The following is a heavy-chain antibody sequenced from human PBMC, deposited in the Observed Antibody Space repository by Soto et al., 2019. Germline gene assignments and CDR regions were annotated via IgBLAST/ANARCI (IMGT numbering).Heavy chain of an antibody. CDR2: ISAYNGNT. V-gene: IGHV1-18*01. Sequence: QVQLVQSGAEVKNPGASLKVSCKASGYTFTSYGISWVRQAPGQGLEWMGWISAYNGNTNYAQKLQGRVTMTPDTSTSTAYMELRSLRSDDTAVYYCAREGETTMVRGVIANWFDPWGQGTLVTLSS. CDR1: GYTFTSYG. CDR3: AREGETTMVRGVIANWFDP. J-gene: IGHJ5*02. D-gene: IGHD3-10*01.